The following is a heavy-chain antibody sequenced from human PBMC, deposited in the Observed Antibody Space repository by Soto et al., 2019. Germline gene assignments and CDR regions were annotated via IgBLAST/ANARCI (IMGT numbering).Heavy chain of an antibody. CDR3: ARRGGRGLSPSPFHX. Sequence: PGESLKISWQASGYGFTSYWIAWVRQQPGKGLELMGIVYPGDSDARYSPSFQGQVTMSAYKSINTAYLQWTSLKSSESAIYYCARRGGRGLSPSPFHXWGRGTKVTVSX. CDR2: VYPGDSDA. V-gene: IGHV5-51*01. CDR1: GYGFTSYW. J-gene: IGHJ4*02. D-gene: IGHD3-10*01.